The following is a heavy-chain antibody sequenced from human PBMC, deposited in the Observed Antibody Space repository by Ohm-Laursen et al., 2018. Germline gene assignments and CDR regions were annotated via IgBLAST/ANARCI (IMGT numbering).Heavy chain of an antibody. Sequence: SETLSLTCTVSGGSISSYFGSWIRQPPGKGLEWIGYIYYSGSTKYNPSLKSRVIISVDTSKNQFSLKLGSVTAADTAVYYCARRGHAFDIWGQGTMVTVSS. CDR3: ARRGHAFDI. J-gene: IGHJ3*02. CDR2: IYYSGST. V-gene: IGHV4-59*01. CDR1: GGSISSYF.